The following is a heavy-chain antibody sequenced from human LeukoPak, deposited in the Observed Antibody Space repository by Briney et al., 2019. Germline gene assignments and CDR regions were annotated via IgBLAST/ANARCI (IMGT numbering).Heavy chain of an antibody. CDR3: AGLGYSYGYDSADY. D-gene: IGHD5-18*01. Sequence: GGSLRLSCAASGFTFSSYAMHWVRQAPGKGLEWVAVISYDGSNKYYADSVKGRFTISRDNSKNTLYLQMNSLRAEDTAVYYCAGLGYSYGYDSADYWGQGTLVTVSS. CDR1: GFTFSSYA. CDR2: ISYDGSNK. J-gene: IGHJ4*02. V-gene: IGHV3-30-3*01.